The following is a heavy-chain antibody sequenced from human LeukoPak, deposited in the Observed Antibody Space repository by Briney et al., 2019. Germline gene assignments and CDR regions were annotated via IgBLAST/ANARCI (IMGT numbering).Heavy chain of an antibody. D-gene: IGHD3-3*01. CDR3: ARADYDFWSGYFNRYYYYMDV. V-gene: IGHV4-59*01. CDR2: IYYSGST. CDR1: GGSISSYY. J-gene: IGHJ6*03. Sequence: PSATLSLTCTVSGGSISSYYWSWIRQPPGKGLEWIGYIYYSGSTNYNPSLKSRVTISVDTSKNQFSLKLSSVTAADTAVYYCARADYDFWSGYFNRYYYYMDVWGKGTTVTVSS.